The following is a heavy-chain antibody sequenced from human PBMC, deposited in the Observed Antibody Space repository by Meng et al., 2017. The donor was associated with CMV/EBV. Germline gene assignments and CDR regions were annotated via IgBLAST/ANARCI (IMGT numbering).Heavy chain of an antibody. J-gene: IGHJ4*02. CDR3: ARDRTMVRGVTSY. D-gene: IGHD3-10*01. CDR1: GYSFTCCG. Sequence: QAGAEVKEPGASVKVSCKASGYSFTCCGISWVRQAPGQGLEWMGWISAYNGNTNYAQKLQCRVTMTTDTSTSTAYMELRSLRSDDTAVYYCARDRTMVRGVTSYWGQGTLVTVSS. V-gene: IGHV1-18*01. CDR2: ISAYNGNT.